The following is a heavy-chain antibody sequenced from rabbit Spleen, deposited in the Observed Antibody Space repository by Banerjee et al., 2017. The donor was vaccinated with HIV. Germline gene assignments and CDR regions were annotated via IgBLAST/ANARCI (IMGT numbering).Heavy chain of an antibody. CDR3: ARDTSSSFSSYGMDL. CDR1: GVSFSSSAY. Sequence: ETGGGLVKPGASLTLTCIASGVSFSSSAYMCWVRQAPGKGLEWIACIESGSSGFTYFASWAKGRFTISKTSSTTVTLQMTSLTAADTATYFCARDTSSSFSSYGMDLWGPGTLVTVS. CDR2: IESGSSGFT. V-gene: IGHV1S40*01. D-gene: IGHD1-1*01. J-gene: IGHJ6*01.